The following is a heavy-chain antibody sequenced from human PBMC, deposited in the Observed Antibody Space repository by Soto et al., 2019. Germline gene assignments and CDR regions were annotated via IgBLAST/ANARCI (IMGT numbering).Heavy chain of an antibody. Sequence: QVQLVESGGGVVQPGRSLRLSCAASGFTFSSYGMHWVRQAPGKGLEWVAVIAYDGSNKYYAHSVKGRFTTSGNNSQNSLYLQMYCLRDEDTAAYYGAKPRMSYYDSNWYFDPWGRGTLVTVSS. CDR2: IAYDGSNK. D-gene: IGHD3-22*01. CDR3: AKPRMSYYDSNWYFDP. V-gene: IGHV3-30*18. J-gene: IGHJ2*01. CDR1: GFTFSSYG.